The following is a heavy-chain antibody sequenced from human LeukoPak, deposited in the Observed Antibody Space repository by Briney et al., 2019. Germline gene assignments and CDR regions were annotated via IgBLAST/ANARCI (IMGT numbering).Heavy chain of an antibody. CDR1: GFTFSSYA. J-gene: IGHJ4*02. D-gene: IGHD1-26*01. CDR2: ISYDGSNK. V-gene: IGHV3-30-3*01. CDR3: ARALPGGSGSYSKRAFDY. Sequence: GGSLRLSCAASGFTFSSYAMHWVRQAPGKGLEWVAVISYDGSNKYYADSVKGRFTISRDNSKNSLYLQMNSLRAEDTAVYYCARALPGGSGSYSKRAFDYWGQGTLVTVSS.